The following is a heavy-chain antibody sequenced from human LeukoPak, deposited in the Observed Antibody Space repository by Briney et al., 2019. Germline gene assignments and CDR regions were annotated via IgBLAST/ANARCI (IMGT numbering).Heavy chain of an antibody. V-gene: IGHV1-18*01. J-gene: IGHJ4*02. CDR2: ISAYNGNT. D-gene: IGHD6-19*01. Sequence: ASVKVSCKASGYTFTSYGISWVRQAPGQGLEWMGWISAYNGNTNYAQKLQGRVTMTTDTSTSTAYMELRSLRSDDTAVYYCARSRYSSGWYGLKNEVAFDYWGRGTLVTVSS. CDR1: GYTFTSYG. CDR3: ARSRYSSGWYGLKNEVAFDY.